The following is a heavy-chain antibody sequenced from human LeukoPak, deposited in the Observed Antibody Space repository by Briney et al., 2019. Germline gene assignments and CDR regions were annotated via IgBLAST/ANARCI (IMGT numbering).Heavy chain of an antibody. CDR2: IYYSGKT. J-gene: IGHJ5*02. CDR3: AREFEQSNWFDP. CDR1: GGSISSSSYY. V-gene: IGHV4-39*07. Sequence: SETLSLTCTVSGGSISSSSYYWDWIRQPPGKGLEWIGSIYYSGKTNYNPSLKSRVTISVDTSKNQYSLKLSSVTAADTAVYYCAREFEQSNWFDPWGQGTLVTVSS.